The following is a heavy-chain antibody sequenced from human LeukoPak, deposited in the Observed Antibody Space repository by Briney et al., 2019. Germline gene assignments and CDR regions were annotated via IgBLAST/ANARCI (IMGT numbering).Heavy chain of an antibody. CDR3: ARDTGGSYTFDY. Sequence: GRSLRLSCAASGFTFSSYAMHWVRPAPGEGLEWVAVISYDGSNKYYADSVKGRFTISRDNSKNTLYLQMNSLRAEDTAVYYCARDTGGSYTFDYWGQGTLVTVSS. J-gene: IGHJ4*02. CDR1: GFTFSSYA. CDR2: ISYDGSNK. V-gene: IGHV3-30-3*01. D-gene: IGHD1-26*01.